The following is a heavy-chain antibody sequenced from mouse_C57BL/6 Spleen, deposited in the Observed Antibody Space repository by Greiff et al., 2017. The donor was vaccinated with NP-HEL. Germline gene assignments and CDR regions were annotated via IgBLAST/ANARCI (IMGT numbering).Heavy chain of an antibody. J-gene: IGHJ3*01. V-gene: IGHV1-22*01. Sequence: VQLQQSGPELVKPGASVKMSCKASGYTFTDYNMHWVKQSHGKSLEWIGYINPNNGGTSYNQKFKGKATLTVNKSSSTAYMELRSLTSEDSAVYYCARNGYDYDAWFAYWGQGTLVTVSA. CDR1: GYTFTDYN. CDR3: ARNGYDYDAWFAY. CDR2: INPNNGGT. D-gene: IGHD2-4*01.